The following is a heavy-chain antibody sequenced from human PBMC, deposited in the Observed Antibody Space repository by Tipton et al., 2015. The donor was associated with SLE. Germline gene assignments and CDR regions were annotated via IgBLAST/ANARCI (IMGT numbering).Heavy chain of an antibody. CDR2: INPSGGST. J-gene: IGHJ6*03. CDR1: GYTFTSYY. CDR3: ARGAGPITSFGNYYYYYYMDV. V-gene: IGHV1-46*01. Sequence: QSGAEVKKPGASVKGSCKASGYTFTSYYMHWVRQAPGQGLEWMGIINPSGGSTSYAQKFQGRVTMTRDTSTSTVYMELSSLRSEDTAVYYCARGAGPITSFGNYYYYYYMDVWGKGTTVTVSS. D-gene: IGHD3-16*01.